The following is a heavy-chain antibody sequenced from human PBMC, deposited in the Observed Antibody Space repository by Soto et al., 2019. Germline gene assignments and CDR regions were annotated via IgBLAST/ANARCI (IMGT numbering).Heavy chain of an antibody. CDR3: ASGSGTAARRYYYYYMDV. Sequence: SETLSLTCTVSGGSINNHYWSWIRQPPGKGLEWLGYVYYNGITNYNPSLKSRVTMSVDTSKNQFSLNLSSVTAADTAVYYCASGSGTAARRYYYYYMDVWGKGTTVTVSS. CDR2: VYYNGIT. V-gene: IGHV4-59*11. CDR1: GGSINNHY. J-gene: IGHJ6*03. D-gene: IGHD6-6*01.